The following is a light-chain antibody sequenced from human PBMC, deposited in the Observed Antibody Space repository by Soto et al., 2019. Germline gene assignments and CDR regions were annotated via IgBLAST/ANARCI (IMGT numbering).Light chain of an antibody. Sequence: EIVLTQSPATLSLSPGERATLSCRASQSVSSYLAWYQQKPGQAPRLLIYDASNRATGIPARFSGSGSGTDFTLTNSSLEPEDFAVYYCQQRSNWPLFGGGTKVDIK. J-gene: IGKJ4*01. V-gene: IGKV3-11*01. CDR3: QQRSNWPL. CDR2: DAS. CDR1: QSVSSY.